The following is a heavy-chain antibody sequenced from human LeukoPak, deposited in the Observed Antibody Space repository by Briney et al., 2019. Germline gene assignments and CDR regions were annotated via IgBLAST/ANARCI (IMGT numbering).Heavy chain of an antibody. CDR3: AREKQQLVKD. CDR2: ISSSGSTI. CDR1: GFTFSNAW. Sequence: PGGSLRLSCGASGFTFSNAWMSWVRQAPGKGLEWVSYISSSGSTIYYADSVKGRFTISRDNAKNSLYLQMNSLRAEDTAVYYCAREKQQLVKDWGQGTLVTVSS. V-gene: IGHV3-11*01. J-gene: IGHJ4*02. D-gene: IGHD6-13*01.